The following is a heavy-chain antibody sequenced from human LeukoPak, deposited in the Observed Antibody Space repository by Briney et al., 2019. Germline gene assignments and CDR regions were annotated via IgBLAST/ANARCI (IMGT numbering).Heavy chain of an antibody. Sequence: PSETLSLTCTVSGGSISSYYWSWIRQPPGKRLEWIGYIYYSGSTNYSPSLKSRVTISVDTSKNQFSLKLSSVTAADTAVYYCARASGEGFRFDPWGQGTLVTVSS. CDR3: ARASGEGFRFDP. CDR2: IYYSGST. J-gene: IGHJ5*02. V-gene: IGHV4-59*01. CDR1: GGSISSYY. D-gene: IGHD4-17*01.